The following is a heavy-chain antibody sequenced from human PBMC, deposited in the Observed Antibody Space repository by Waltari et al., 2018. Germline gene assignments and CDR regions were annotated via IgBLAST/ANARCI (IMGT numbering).Heavy chain of an antibody. CDR1: GFTLSPYW. V-gene: IGHV3-74*01. D-gene: IGHD3-16*02. Sequence: EVQLVEAGGGLFQPGGSVRLSCVGSGFTLSPYWIHWVRQAPGKGLVWVSRSNADGSTTNYADSVKGRFTISRDNAKNTAYLQINSLRAEDTAVYYCARALYYLPDYWGQGTLVTVSS. J-gene: IGHJ4*02. CDR3: ARALYYLPDY. CDR2: SNADGSTT.